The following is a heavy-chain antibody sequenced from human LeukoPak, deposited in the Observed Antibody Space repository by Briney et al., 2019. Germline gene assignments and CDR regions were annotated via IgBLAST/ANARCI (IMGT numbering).Heavy chain of an antibody. D-gene: IGHD6-19*01. Sequence: GRSLRLSCAASGFTFSSHGMHWVRQAPGKGLESVALIWYDGSNKYYADSVKGRFTISRDNSKNTLYLQMNSLRAEDTAVYFCAGSIAVAGLDYWGQGTLVTVSS. CDR1: GFTFSSHG. V-gene: IGHV3-33*01. J-gene: IGHJ4*02. CDR2: IWYDGSNK. CDR3: AGSIAVAGLDY.